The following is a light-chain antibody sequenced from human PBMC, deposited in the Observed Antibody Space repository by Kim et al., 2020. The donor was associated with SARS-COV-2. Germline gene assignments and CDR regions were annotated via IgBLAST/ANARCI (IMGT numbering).Light chain of an antibody. CDR2: RDS. CDR3: QVWDSNTYV. CDR1: NIGYKN. J-gene: IGLJ1*01. V-gene: IGLV3-9*01. Sequence: SYELTQPLSVSVALGQTAKITCGGNNIGYKNVQWYQQKSGQAPVLVIYRDSDRPSGIPERFSGSNSGNTATLTISGAQAGDEADYYCQVWDSNTYVFGTATKVTVL.